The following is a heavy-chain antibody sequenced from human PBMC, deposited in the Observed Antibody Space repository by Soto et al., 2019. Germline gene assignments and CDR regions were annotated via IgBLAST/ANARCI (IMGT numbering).Heavy chain of an antibody. D-gene: IGHD5-18*01. CDR3: ATSSSGYSYGFAWYFDL. CDR1: GFTFSSYA. CDR2: ISGSGGST. Sequence: EVQLLESGGGLVQPGGSLRLSCAASGFTFSSYAMSWVRQAPGKGLEWVSAISGSGGSTYYAGSVKGRFTISRDHSKNTLYLQMNSPRAEDTAVYCCATSSSGYSYGFAWYFDLWGRGTLVTVSS. V-gene: IGHV3-23*01. J-gene: IGHJ2*01.